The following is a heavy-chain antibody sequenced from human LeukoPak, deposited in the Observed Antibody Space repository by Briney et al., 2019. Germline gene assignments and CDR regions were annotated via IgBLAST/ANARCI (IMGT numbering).Heavy chain of an antibody. CDR2: INHSGRT. CDR3: ARGPWFGESNYCDY. V-gene: IGHV4-34*01. CDR1: GGSFSNYY. Sequence: SETLSLTCTIYGGSFSNYYWSWIRQSPGKGLEWIGEINHSGRTNYNPSLKSRITISVDTSKNQFYLKLCSVTAADTAVYYCARGPWFGESNYCDYWGQGTLVTVSS. J-gene: IGHJ4*02. D-gene: IGHD3-10*01.